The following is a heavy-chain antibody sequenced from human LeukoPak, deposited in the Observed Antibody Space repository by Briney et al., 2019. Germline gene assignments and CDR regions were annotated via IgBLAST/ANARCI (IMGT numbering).Heavy chain of an antibody. CDR1: GYSISSGSYY. Sequence: SETLSLTCTVPGYSISSGSYYWSWIRQPAGKGLEWIGRIYTSGSTNYNPSLKSRVTISVDTSKNQFSLKLSSVTAADTAVYYCARRGSSSSWNGYFDYWGQGTLVTVSS. J-gene: IGHJ4*02. CDR2: IYTSGST. D-gene: IGHD6-13*01. V-gene: IGHV4-61*02. CDR3: ARRGSSSSWNGYFDY.